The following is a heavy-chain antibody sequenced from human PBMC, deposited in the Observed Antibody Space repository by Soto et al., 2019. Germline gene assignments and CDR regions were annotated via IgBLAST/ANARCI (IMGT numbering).Heavy chain of an antibody. D-gene: IGHD5-18*01. CDR3: ARDGGFSYGFDYYFDY. J-gene: IGHJ4*02. V-gene: IGHV3-30-3*01. CDR2: ISYDGYNA. CDR1: GFDFSTHV. Sequence: LRLSCAASGFDFSTHVVHWVRQAPGQGLEWVAVISYDGYNAYYADSVKGRFTISKDNSRNTLFLQMDNLRSDDTAVYFCARDGGFSYGFDYYFDYWGQGTLVTVSS.